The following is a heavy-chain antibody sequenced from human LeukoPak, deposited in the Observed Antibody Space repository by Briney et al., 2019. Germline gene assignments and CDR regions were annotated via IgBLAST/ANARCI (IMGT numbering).Heavy chain of an antibody. Sequence: PGGSLRLSCAASGFTFSSYAMHWVRQAPGKGLEWVAVISYDGSNKYYADSVKGRFTLSRDNSKNTLYLQMNSLRAEDTAVYYCARDALRYFDYWGQGTLVTVSS. D-gene: IGHD2-15*01. J-gene: IGHJ4*02. CDR1: GFTFSSYA. CDR2: ISYDGSNK. CDR3: ARDALRYFDY. V-gene: IGHV3-30-3*01.